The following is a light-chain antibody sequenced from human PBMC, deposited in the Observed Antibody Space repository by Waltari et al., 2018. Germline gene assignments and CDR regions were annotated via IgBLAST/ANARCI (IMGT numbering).Light chain of an antibody. V-gene: IGLV1-47*01. Sequence: QSVLTQPPSASATPGQRVTISCSGSSSNIGSNYVHWYQQPPGTAPKLLIYRTNQRPSGVPDRFSGSESGTSASLAISGLRSDDEADYYCAAWDDSLSGGVFGGGTRLTVL. J-gene: IGLJ3*02. CDR1: SSNIGSNY. CDR3: AAWDDSLSGGV. CDR2: RTN.